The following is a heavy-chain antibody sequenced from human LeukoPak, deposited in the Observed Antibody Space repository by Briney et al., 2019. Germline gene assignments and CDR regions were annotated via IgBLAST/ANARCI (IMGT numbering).Heavy chain of an antibody. CDR2: ITAYNGNT. V-gene: IGHV1-18*01. CDR3: ARHSSGRYWGYFDY. Sequence: GASVKVSCKASGGTFSSYAISWVRQAPGQGLEWMGWITAYNGNTNYGRKLQGRVTMTTDTSTSTAYMELRSLRSDDTAVYYCARHSSGRYWGYFDYWGQGTLVTVSS. CDR1: GGTFSSYA. D-gene: IGHD1-26*01. J-gene: IGHJ4*02.